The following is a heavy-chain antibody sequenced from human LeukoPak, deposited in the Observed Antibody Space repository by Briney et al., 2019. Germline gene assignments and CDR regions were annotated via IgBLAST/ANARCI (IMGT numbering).Heavy chain of an antibody. CDR1: GFTFSSYG. V-gene: IGHV3-30*02. CDR2: IRYDGSNK. CDR3: AKWGGSSPKADY. D-gene: IGHD3-10*01. J-gene: IGHJ4*02. Sequence: PGGSLRLSCAASGFTFSSYGMHWVRQAPGKGLEGVAFIRYDGSNKYYADSVKGRFTISRDNSKNTLYLQMNSLRAEDTAVYYCAKWGGSSPKADYWGQGTLVTVSS.